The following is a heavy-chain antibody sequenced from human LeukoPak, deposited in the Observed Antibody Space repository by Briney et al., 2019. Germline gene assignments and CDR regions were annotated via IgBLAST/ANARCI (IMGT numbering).Heavy chain of an antibody. D-gene: IGHD1-26*01. CDR2: IKPNSGDT. V-gene: IGHV1-2*02. Sequence: ASVKVSCTASGYPFSGYYINWVRYGPGQGLEWMGWIKPNSGDTNYAQKFQGRLTMTRDTTISTVYMELNRLRSDDTAVYYCARGDEWELAVDYWGQGTLITVSS. CDR3: ARGDEWELAVDY. CDR1: GYPFSGYY. J-gene: IGHJ4*02.